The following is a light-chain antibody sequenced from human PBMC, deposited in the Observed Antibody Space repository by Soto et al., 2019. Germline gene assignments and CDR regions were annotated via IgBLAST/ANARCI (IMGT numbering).Light chain of an antibody. CDR1: QSVSNSY. Sequence: EIVLTQSPGTLSLSPGERATLSCRASQSVSNSYLAWYQQKPGLAPRLLIYGASSRATGIPERFSGSGSGTDFTLTISRLEPEDFAVYYCQQYGSSPFTFGPGTKVDIK. V-gene: IGKV3-20*01. J-gene: IGKJ3*01. CDR3: QQYGSSPFT. CDR2: GAS.